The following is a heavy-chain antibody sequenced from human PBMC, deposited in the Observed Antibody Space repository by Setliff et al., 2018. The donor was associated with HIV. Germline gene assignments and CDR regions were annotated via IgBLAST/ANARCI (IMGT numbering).Heavy chain of an antibody. D-gene: IGHD1-26*01. CDR1: GYSFINYG. J-gene: IGHJ5*02. CDR2: ISAYNGNT. CDR3: ARARLQGIVTAVGPRDNCLDP. Sequence: ASVKVSCKASGYSFINYGISWVRQAPGQGLEWMGWISAYNGNTDYAPRLLGRVTMTTDTSTSTAYKELRSLSSDDTAVYYCARARLQGIVTAVGPRDNCLDPWGQGTRVTVS. V-gene: IGHV1-18*01.